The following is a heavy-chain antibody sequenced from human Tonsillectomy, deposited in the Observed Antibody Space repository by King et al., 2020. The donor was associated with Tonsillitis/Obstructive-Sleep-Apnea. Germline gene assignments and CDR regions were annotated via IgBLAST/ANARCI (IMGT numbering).Heavy chain of an antibody. CDR1: GFTFSSYG. D-gene: IGHD4-17*01. V-gene: IGHV3-33*01. CDR3: ARQDFGDYVPFDY. J-gene: IGHJ4*02. CDR2: IWCDGSNK. Sequence: VQLVESGGGVVQPGRSLRLSFAASGFTFSSYGMHWGRQSPGQGLEGGAVIWCDGSNKYYADSVKGRFNNSRDNSKNTLYLQMNSLRAEDTAVYYCARQDFGDYVPFDYWGQGTLVTVSS.